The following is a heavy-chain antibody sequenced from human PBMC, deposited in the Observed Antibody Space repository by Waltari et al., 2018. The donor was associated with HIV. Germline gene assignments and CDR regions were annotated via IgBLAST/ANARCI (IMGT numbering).Heavy chain of an antibody. CDR3: ARCLWFGGEYGMDV. J-gene: IGHJ6*02. Sequence: QVQLQESGPGLVKPSETLSLTCTVSGGSISSYYWSWIRQPPGKGLEWIGYIYYSGSTNYNPSRKSRVTISVDTSKNQFSLKLSSVTAADTAVYYCARCLWFGGEYGMDVWGQGSTVTVSS. V-gene: IGHV4-59*01. D-gene: IGHD3-10*01. CDR1: GGSISSYY. CDR2: IYYSGST.